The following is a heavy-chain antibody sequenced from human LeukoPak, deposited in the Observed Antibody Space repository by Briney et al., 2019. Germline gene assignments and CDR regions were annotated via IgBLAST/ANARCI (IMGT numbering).Heavy chain of an antibody. CDR2: ISSSGSTI. V-gene: IGHV3-11*01. D-gene: IGHD6-13*01. J-gene: IGHJ3*02. CDR1: GFTFSDYY. CDR3: ARDVAAADAFDI. Sequence: GGSLRLSCAASGFTFSDYYMSWIRQAPGRGLEWVSCISSSGSTIYYADSVKGRFTISRDNAKNSLYLQMNSLRAEDTAVYYCARDVAAADAFDIWGQRTMVTVSS.